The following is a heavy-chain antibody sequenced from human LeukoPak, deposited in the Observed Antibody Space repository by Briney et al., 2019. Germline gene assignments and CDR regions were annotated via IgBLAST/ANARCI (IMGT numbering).Heavy chain of an antibody. D-gene: IGHD5-12*01. CDR3: TTGAIVATIYYFDY. V-gene: IGHV3-15*01. Sequence: PGGSLRLSCAASGLTFSNAWMSWVRQAPGKGLEWVGRIKSKTDGGTTDYAAPVKGRFTISRDDSKNTLYLQMNSLKTEDTAVYYCTTGAIVATIYYFDYWGQGTLVTVSS. CDR2: IKSKTDGGTT. J-gene: IGHJ4*02. CDR1: GLTFSNAW.